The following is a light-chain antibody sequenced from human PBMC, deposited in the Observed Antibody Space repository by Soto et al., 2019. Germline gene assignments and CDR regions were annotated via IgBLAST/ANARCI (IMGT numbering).Light chain of an antibody. V-gene: IGKV1-5*01. CDR2: NAS. CDR3: QQNNFY. J-gene: IGKJ3*01. Sequence: DLQMTQSTSTLSASVVDRVTITCRASESISTWLARYQQKPGKAPNLLIYNASSLVSGVPSRFAASGSETEFTLTIDSLQPDDFATYYCQQNNFYFGRGTKVDIK. CDR1: ESISTW.